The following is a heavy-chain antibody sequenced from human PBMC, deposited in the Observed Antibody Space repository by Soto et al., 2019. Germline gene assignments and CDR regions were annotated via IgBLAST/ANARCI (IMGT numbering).Heavy chain of an antibody. CDR1: GFTFSSYS. CDR3: AREGLERSDDYDGNPY. J-gene: IGHJ4*02. D-gene: IGHD1-1*01. V-gene: IGHV3-21*01. CDR2: ISSSSSYI. Sequence: EVQLVESGGGLVKPGGSLRLSCAASGFTFSSYSMNWVRQAPGKGLEWVSSISSSSSYIYYADSVKGRFTISRDNAKNSLYLQMNSLRAEDTAVYYCAREGLERSDDYDGNPYWGQGTLVTVSS.